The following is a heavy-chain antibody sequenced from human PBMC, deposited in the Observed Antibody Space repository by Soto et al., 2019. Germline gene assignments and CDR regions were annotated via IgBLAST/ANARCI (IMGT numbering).Heavy chain of an antibody. CDR3: ARDTAAGPPSDY. V-gene: IGHV1-46*01. D-gene: IGHD6-13*01. CDR2: INPSGGSK. CDR1: GYTFTSYY. J-gene: IGHJ4*02. Sequence: QVQLVQSGAEVKKPGASVKVSCKASGYTFTSYYMHWVRQAPGQGLEWMGIINPSGGSKSYAQKSQGRVPMTRDTATSTVYMELSRRRSEDTAVYYCARDTAAGPPSDYWGQGTLVTVSS.